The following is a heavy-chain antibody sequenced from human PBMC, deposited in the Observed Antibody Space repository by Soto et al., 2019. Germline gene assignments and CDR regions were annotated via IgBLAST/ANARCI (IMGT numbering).Heavy chain of an antibody. Sequence: PGGSLRLSCAASGFTFSSYGMHWVRQAPGKGLEWVAVIWYDGSNKYYADSVKGRFTISRDNSKNTLYLQMNSLRAEDTAVYYCARVGDYNFWSGPDYWGQGTLVTVSS. J-gene: IGHJ4*02. V-gene: IGHV3-33*01. D-gene: IGHD3-3*01. CDR3: ARVGDYNFWSGPDY. CDR2: IWYDGSNK. CDR1: GFTFSSYG.